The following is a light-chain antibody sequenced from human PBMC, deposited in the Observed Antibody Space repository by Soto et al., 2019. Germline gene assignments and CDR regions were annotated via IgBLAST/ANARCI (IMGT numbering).Light chain of an antibody. V-gene: IGKV3-15*01. J-gene: IGKJ4*01. CDR3: QQYNSWPLT. Sequence: IVMTQYPATLSVSPGQRATVSCRSSHHISGNVAWYQQKPGQGPRLLIYGATSRATGIPARFSGSGFGTQFTLTISSLQSEDLAVYSCQQYNSWPLTFGGGTKVQI. CDR2: GAT. CDR1: HHISGN.